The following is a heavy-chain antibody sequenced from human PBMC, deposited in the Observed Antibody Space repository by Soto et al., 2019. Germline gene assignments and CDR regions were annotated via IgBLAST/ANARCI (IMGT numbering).Heavy chain of an antibody. Sequence: GSLRLSCAASVFTFSDYYMSWIRQAPGKGLEWVSYISSSGSTIYYADSVKGRFTISRDNAKNSLYLQMNSLRAEDTAVYYCARAHYSDYGFDYWGQGTLVTVSS. CDR1: VFTFSDYY. J-gene: IGHJ4*02. CDR3: ARAHYSDYGFDY. CDR2: ISSSGSTI. D-gene: IGHD4-17*01. V-gene: IGHV3-11*01.